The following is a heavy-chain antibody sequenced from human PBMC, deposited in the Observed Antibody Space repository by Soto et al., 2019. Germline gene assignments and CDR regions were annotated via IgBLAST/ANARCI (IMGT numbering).Heavy chain of an antibody. D-gene: IGHD6-13*01. CDR2: IIPIFGTA. CDR3: ARGHTAAAGSEGDHYYYYGMDV. CDR1: GGTFSSYA. J-gene: IGHJ6*02. Sequence: QVQLVQSGAEVKKPGSSVKVSCKASGGTFSSYAISWVRQAPGQGLEWMGGIIPIFGTANYAQTFQGRVTITADEATRTAYMELSSLRSEDTAVYYCARGHTAAAGSEGDHYYYYGMDVWGQGTTVTVSS. V-gene: IGHV1-69*12.